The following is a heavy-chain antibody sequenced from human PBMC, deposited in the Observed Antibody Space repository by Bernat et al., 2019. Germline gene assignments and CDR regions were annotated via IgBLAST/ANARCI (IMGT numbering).Heavy chain of an antibody. CDR1: GYTFTGYY. D-gene: IGHD3-22*01. J-gene: IGHJ5*02. CDR2: INPNSGGT. Sequence: QVQLVQSGGEVKKPGASVKVSCKASGYTFTGYYMHWVRQAPGQGLEWMGWINPNSGGTNYAQKFQGWVTMTRDTSISTAYMELSRLRSDDTAVYYCARAVTYYYDSSGYYLNWFDPWGQGTLVTVSS. CDR3: ARAVTYYYDSSGYYLNWFDP. V-gene: IGHV1-2*04.